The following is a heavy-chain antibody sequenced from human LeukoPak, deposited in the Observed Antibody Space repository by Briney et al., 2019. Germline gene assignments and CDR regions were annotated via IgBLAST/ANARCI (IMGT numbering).Heavy chain of an antibody. V-gene: IGHV4-39*01. CDR1: GGSISSSSYY. D-gene: IGHD2-8*01. Sequence: SETLSLTCTVSGGSISSSSYYWGWIRQPPGKGPEWIGSMYYSGSTYYNPSLKSRVTISVDTSKNQFSLKLSSVTAADTAVYYCARVPKGPPNYNWFDPWGQGTLVTVSS. CDR2: MYYSGST. J-gene: IGHJ5*02. CDR3: ARVPKGPPNYNWFDP.